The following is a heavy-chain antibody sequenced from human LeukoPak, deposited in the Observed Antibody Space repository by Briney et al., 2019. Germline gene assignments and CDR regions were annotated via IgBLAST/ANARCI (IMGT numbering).Heavy chain of an antibody. D-gene: IGHD3-16*02. V-gene: IGHV3-21*01. Sequence: GGSLRLSCVASGFTFTSDAMNWVRQAPGKGLEWVSSTVSRGTTQYADSVKGRFTISRDNAKNSLYLQMNSLRAEDTAVYYCARGGYDYVWGSYRHLFSDYWGQGTLVTVSS. CDR2: TVSRGTT. CDR3: ARGGYDYVWGSYRHLFSDY. J-gene: IGHJ4*02. CDR1: GFTFTSDA.